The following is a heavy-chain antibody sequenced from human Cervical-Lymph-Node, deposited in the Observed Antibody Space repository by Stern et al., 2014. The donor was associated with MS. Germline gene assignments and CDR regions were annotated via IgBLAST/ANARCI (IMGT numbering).Heavy chain of an antibody. J-gene: IGHJ4*02. Sequence: VQLVESGTEVKKPGASLIVSCKASGYTFTSYGISWVRQAPGQGLEWVGWISADSGTTKYAQSLRDRITLTRDTSTGTAYMELRTLRSEDTAVYYCARDKMHAFDYWGQGTLVSVSS. V-gene: IGHV1-18*01. CDR3: ARDKMHAFDY. CDR1: GYTFTSYG. D-gene: IGHD2-8*01. CDR2: ISADSGTT.